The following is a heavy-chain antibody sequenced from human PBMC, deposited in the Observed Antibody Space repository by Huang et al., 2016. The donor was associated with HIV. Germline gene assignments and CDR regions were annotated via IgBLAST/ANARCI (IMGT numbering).Heavy chain of an antibody. CDR1: GGSISTGSYS. CDR3: ARRLGNYFFDY. D-gene: IGHD7-27*01. J-gene: IGHJ4*02. CDR2: IYYRGST. V-gene: IGHV4-39*01. Sequence: QVQLQESGPGLVKPSETLSLNCTVSGGSISTGSYSWGWIRQTPGKGLEGIATIYYRGSTNYNPSLKSRVTISVDTSQNQFSLKLISVTAADTAIYYCARRLGNYFFDYWGQGTLVTVSS.